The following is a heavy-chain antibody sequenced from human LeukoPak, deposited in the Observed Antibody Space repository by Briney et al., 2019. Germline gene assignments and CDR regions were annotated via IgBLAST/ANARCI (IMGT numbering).Heavy chain of an antibody. CDR2: ISGSSSYK. D-gene: IGHD1-26*01. CDR1: GFTFIYYS. J-gene: IGHJ3*02. Sequence: PGGSLRLSCAASGFTFIYYSMNWVRQAPGKGLEWVSSISGSSSYKYSADSMKGRFTISRDNAKNSLYLQMNSLRAEDTAVYYCARDHRGGSYYGDAFDIWGQGTMVTVSS. CDR3: ARDHRGGSYYGDAFDI. V-gene: IGHV3-21*01.